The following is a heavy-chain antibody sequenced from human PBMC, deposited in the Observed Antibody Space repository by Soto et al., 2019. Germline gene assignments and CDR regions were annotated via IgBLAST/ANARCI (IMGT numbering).Heavy chain of an antibody. CDR1: GYSFTSYW. V-gene: IGHV5-51*01. Sequence: PGESLKISCKGSGYSFTSYWIGWVRQMPGKGLEWMGIIYPGDSDTRYSPSFQGQVTISADKSISTAYLQWSSLKASDTAMYYCARDRWSTDPYDYYGMDVWGQGTTVTVSS. CDR3: ARDRWSTDPYDYYGMDV. D-gene: IGHD2-2*01. J-gene: IGHJ6*02. CDR2: IYPGDSDT.